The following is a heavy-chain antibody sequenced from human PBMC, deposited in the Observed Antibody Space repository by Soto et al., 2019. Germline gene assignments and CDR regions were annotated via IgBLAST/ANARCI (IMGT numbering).Heavy chain of an antibody. V-gene: IGHV1-3*01. D-gene: IGHD3-3*01. CDR1: GYTFTSYA. J-gene: IGHJ4*02. CDR2: INAGNGNT. CDR3: ARGSSITIFGPYPPGGTEVDY. Sequence: ASVKVSCKASGYTFTSYAMHWVRQAPGQRLEWMGWINAGNGNTKYSQKFQGRVTITRDTSASTAYMELSSLRSEDTAVYYCARGSSITIFGPYPPGGTEVDYWGQGTLVTVSS.